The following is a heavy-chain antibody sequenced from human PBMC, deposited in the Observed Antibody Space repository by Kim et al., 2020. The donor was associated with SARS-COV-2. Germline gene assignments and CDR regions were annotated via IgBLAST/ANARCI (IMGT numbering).Heavy chain of an antibody. CDR1: GYTFTSYG. V-gene: IGHV1-18*04. D-gene: IGHD1-20*01. Sequence: ASVKVSCKASGYTFTSYGISWVRQAPGQGLEWMGWISASNGNTNYAQKLQGRVTMTTDTSTSTAYMELRSLRSDDTAVYYCARDDNWNDSEGGMDVWGQGTTVTVSS. CDR3: ARDDNWNDSEGGMDV. CDR2: ISASNGNT. J-gene: IGHJ6*02.